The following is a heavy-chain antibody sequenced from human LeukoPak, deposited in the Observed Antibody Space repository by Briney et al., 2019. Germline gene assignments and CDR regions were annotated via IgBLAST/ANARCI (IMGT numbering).Heavy chain of an antibody. D-gene: IGHD3-10*01. V-gene: IGHV3-23*01. CDR3: AKAVWFGELFGPVDY. J-gene: IGHJ4*02. Sequence: GGSLRLSCAASGFTFSSYAMSWVRQAPGKGLEWVSAISGSGGSTYYADSVKGRFTISRDNSKNTMYLQMNSLRAEDTAVYYCAKAVWFGELFGPVDYWGQGTLVTVSS. CDR2: ISGSGGST. CDR1: GFTFSSYA.